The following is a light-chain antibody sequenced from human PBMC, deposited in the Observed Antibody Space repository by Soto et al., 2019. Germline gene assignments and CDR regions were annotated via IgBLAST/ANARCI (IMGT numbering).Light chain of an antibody. Sequence: QSALARPASVSGSPGQSITISCTGTSSDVGNYNLVSWYQQHPGKAPKLMIYEVNKRPSGVSNRFSGSKSGNTASLTISGLQAEDEADYYCCSYAGSSTFYVFGTGTKVTVL. CDR1: SSDVGNYNL. V-gene: IGLV2-23*02. CDR3: CSYAGSSTFYV. CDR2: EVN. J-gene: IGLJ1*01.